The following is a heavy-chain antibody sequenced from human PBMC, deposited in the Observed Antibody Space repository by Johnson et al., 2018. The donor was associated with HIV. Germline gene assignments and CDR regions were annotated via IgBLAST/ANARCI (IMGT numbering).Heavy chain of an antibody. Sequence: QVQLVESGGGVVQPGRSLRLSCAASGFTFSSYAMHWVRQAPGKGLEWVAVISYDGSNKYYADSVKGRFTVSRDNAKKSLYLQMNSLRAEDTAVYYCAREVDAFDMWGQGTLVTVSS. CDR1: GFTFSSYA. V-gene: IGHV3-30*04. J-gene: IGHJ3*02. CDR2: ISYDGSNK. CDR3: AREVDAFDM.